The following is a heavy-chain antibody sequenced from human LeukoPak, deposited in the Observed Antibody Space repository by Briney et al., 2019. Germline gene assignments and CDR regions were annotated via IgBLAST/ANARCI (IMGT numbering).Heavy chain of an antibody. V-gene: IGHV3-7*05. J-gene: IGHJ4*02. D-gene: IGHD3-22*01. CDR1: GFTFTNYW. CDR2: INQDGSEK. CDR3: ARGDSPCDY. Sequence: GGSLRLSCVASGFTFTNYWMHWVRQAPGKGLEWVANINQDGSEKYYVDSVKGRFTISGDNAKSSLYLHMNSVRDEDTAVYYCARGDSPCDYWGQGTLVTVSS.